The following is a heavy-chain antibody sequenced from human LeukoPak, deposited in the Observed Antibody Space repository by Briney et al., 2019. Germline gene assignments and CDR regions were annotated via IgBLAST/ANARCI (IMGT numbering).Heavy chain of an antibody. J-gene: IGHJ4*02. CDR1: GLTFSSHW. V-gene: IGHV3-74*01. Sequence: GGSLRLSCAASGLTFSSHWMHWVRQAPGKGLVWVSRITNDGSSTTYADSVKGRFTISRDNAKDMLYLQVNSLKTEDTAVYYCTKSPVAFDYWGQGTLVTVSS. CDR3: TKSPVAFDY. D-gene: IGHD4-23*01. CDR2: ITNDGSST.